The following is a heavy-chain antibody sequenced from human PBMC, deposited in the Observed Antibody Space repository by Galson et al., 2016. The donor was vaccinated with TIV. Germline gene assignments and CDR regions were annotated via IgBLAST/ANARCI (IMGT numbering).Heavy chain of an antibody. Sequence: LSLTCSVSGDSISSGSFYWTWIRQPAGKGLEWIGRIYTSGATSYNPSLGGRVTISRDTFKNQFSLTLHSVTAADTAMYFCASDWGYGDYDITGFDPWGQGTRVIVSS. D-gene: IGHD5-12*01. V-gene: IGHV4-61*02. J-gene: IGHJ5*02. CDR1: GDSISSGSFY. CDR2: IYTSGAT. CDR3: ASDWGYGDYDITGFDP.